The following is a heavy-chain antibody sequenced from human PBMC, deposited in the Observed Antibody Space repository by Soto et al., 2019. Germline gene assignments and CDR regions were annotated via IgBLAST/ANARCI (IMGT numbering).Heavy chain of an antibody. J-gene: IGHJ4*02. CDR1: GFSLSTSGVG. CDR3: AHRSRITIFRKGGDFDY. Sequence: QITLKESGPTLVKPTQTLTLTCTFSGFSLSTSGVGVGWIRQPPGKALEWLALIYWDDDKRYSPSLKSRLTITKDTSKNQVVLTMTNMDPVDTATYYCAHRSRITIFRKGGDFDYWGQGTLVTVSS. D-gene: IGHD3-3*01. CDR2: IYWDDDK. V-gene: IGHV2-5*02.